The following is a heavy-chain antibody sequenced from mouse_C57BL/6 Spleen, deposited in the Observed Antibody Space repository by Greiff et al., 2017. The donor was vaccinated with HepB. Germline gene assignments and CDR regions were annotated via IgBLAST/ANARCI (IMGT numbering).Heavy chain of an antibody. D-gene: IGHD1-1*01. Sequence: VQRVESGPELVKPGASVKISCKASGYAFSSSWMNWVKQRPGKGLEWIGRIYPGDGDTNYNGKFKGKATLTADKSSSTAYMQLSSLTSEDSAVYFCARHGYYGSSYGAMDYWGQGTSVTVSS. CDR1: GYAFSSSW. J-gene: IGHJ4*01. CDR2: IYPGDGDT. V-gene: IGHV1-82*01. CDR3: ARHGYYGSSYGAMDY.